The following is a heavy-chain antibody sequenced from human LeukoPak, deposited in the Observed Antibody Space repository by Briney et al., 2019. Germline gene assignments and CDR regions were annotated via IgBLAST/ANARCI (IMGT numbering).Heavy chain of an antibody. CDR1: GYTFTDYY. CDR2: INPYSGDT. Sequence: ASVKVSCKASGYTFTDYYMHWVRQAPGPGLEWMGWINPYSGDTNSAQKFQGRVTMTRDTSIGTAYMERSRLRSDDTAVYYCARASYESSLRIDDFWGQGSLVTVSS. J-gene: IGHJ4*02. D-gene: IGHD3-22*01. V-gene: IGHV1-2*02. CDR3: ARASYESSLRIDDF.